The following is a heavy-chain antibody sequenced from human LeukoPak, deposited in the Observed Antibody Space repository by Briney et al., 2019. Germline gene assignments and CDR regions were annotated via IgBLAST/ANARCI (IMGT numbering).Heavy chain of an antibody. CDR2: ISGSGGST. Sequence: GGSLRLSCAASGFTFSSYAMSWVRQAPGKGLEWVSVISGSGGSTYYIDSVKGRFTISRDYSKNTLDLQMNSLRAEDTAVYYCARESIVDVVSPFSDYWGQGTLVIVSS. D-gene: IGHD2-15*01. V-gene: IGHV3-23*01. CDR3: ARESIVDVVSPFSDY. J-gene: IGHJ4*02. CDR1: GFTFSSYA.